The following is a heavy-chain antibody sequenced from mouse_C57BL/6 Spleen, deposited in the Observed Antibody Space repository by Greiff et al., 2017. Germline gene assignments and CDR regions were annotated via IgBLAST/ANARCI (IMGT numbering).Heavy chain of an antibody. J-gene: IGHJ1*03. V-gene: IGHV7-3*01. CDR2: IRNKANGYTT. CDR3: ARCGEDGWYFDV. Sequence: EVKLMESGGGLVQPGGSLSLSCAASGFTFTDYYMSWVRQPPGKALEWLGFIRNKANGYTTEYSASVKGRFTISRDNSQSILYLQMNALRAEDSATYYCARCGEDGWYFDVWGTGTTVTVSS. CDR1: GFTFTDYY.